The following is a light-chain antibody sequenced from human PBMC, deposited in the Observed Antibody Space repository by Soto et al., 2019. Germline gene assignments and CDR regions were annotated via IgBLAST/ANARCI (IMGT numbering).Light chain of an antibody. CDR3: HQYDRSPLT. V-gene: IGKV3-20*01. Sequence: EIVLTQSPGTLSLSPGERATLSCRASQSVSSSYLAWYQQKPGQAPRLLIYGASSRATGIPDRFSGSGSGTDFTLTISRLEPEDFAVYYCHQYDRSPLTFGGGTKMEIK. J-gene: IGKJ4*01. CDR2: GAS. CDR1: QSVSSSY.